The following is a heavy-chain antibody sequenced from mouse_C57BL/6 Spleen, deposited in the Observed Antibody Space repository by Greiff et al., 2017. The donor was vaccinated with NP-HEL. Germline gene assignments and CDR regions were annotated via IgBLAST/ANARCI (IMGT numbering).Heavy chain of an antibody. D-gene: IGHD3-2*02. CDR3: AIEAAQATLFAY. CDR2: IHPSDSDT. CDR1: GYTFTSYW. V-gene: IGHV1-74*01. Sequence: QVQLKQPGAELVKPGASVKVSCKASGYTFTSYWMHWVKQRPGQGLEWIGRIHPSDSDTNYNQKFKGKATLTVDKSSSTAYMQLSSLTSEDSAVYYCAIEAAQATLFAYWGQGTLVTVSA. J-gene: IGHJ3*01.